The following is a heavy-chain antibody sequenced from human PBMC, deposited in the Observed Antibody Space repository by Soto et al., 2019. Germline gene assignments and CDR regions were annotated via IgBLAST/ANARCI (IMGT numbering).Heavy chain of an antibody. Sequence: ASVKVSCKTSGSTFTGSYLNWVRQAPGRGLEWMGWVSPYNGNANYTEKFQGRVSMTTKTALTTAYKELTSLTSDDTAIYSCARAIPLIMSAPDYWGQGTLVTVSS. CDR1: GSTFTGSY. CDR2: VSPYNGNA. CDR3: ARAIPLIMSAPDY. D-gene: IGHD2-21*01. V-gene: IGHV1-18*04. J-gene: IGHJ4*02.